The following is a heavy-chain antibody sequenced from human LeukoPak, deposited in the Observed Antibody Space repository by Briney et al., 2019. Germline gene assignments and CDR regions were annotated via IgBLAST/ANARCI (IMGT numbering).Heavy chain of an antibody. D-gene: IGHD3-22*01. CDR3: ARGYYYDSSGYYYYPYYFDY. Sequence: SVKVSCKASGGTFSSYAISWVRQAPGQGLEWMGRIIPILGIANYAQKLQGRVTITADKSTSTAYMELSSLRSEDTAVYYCARGYYYDSSGYYYYPYYFDYWGQGTLVTVSS. CDR1: GGTFSSYA. V-gene: IGHV1-69*04. CDR2: IIPILGIA. J-gene: IGHJ4*02.